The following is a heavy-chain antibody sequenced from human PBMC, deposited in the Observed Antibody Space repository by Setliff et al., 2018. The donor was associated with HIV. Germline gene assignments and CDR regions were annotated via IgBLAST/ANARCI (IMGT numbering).Heavy chain of an antibody. CDR2: ISASSSTI. CDR1: GFTFSSYE. Sequence: PGGSLRLSCAASGFTFSSYEMNWVRQAPGKGLEWVSYISASSSTIYYADSVKGRFTISRDNAKNSLYLQMNSLRAEDTAVYYCARSRAAGFDYWGQGTLVTVSS. V-gene: IGHV3-48*01. CDR3: ARSRAAGFDY. J-gene: IGHJ4*02. D-gene: IGHD6-13*01.